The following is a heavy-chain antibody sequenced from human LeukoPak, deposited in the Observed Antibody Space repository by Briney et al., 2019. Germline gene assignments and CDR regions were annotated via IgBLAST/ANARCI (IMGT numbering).Heavy chain of an antibody. Sequence: ASVKVSCKASGYTFTSYGISWVRQAPGQGLEWMGWISAYNGNTNYAQKLQGRVTMTTDTSTSTAYMELSSLRSDDTAVYYCARDGYQPLDVTYFQHWGQGTLVTVSS. CDR1: GYTFTSYG. CDR2: ISAYNGNT. CDR3: ARDGYQPLDVTYFQH. J-gene: IGHJ1*01. V-gene: IGHV1-18*01. D-gene: IGHD2-2*01.